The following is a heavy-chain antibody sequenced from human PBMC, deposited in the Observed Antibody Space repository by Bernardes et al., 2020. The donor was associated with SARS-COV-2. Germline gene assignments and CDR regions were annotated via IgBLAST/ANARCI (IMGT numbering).Heavy chain of an antibody. J-gene: IGHJ5*02. CDR2: MYSGGRT. D-gene: IGHD1-1*01. CDR3: TRDPSGTSPA. Sequence: GGSLRLSCVVSGFSVSNNYMAWVRQAPGKGLEWVSAMYSGGRTYYADSVKGRFTISKDNSKNTLFLQMNSLRAEDTAVYYCTRDPSGTSPAWGQGTLVTVSS. CDR1: GFSVSNNY. V-gene: IGHV3-66*01.